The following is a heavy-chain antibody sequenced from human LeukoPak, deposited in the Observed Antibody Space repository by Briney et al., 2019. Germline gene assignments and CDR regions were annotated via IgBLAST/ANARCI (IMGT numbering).Heavy chain of an antibody. CDR2: IYYSGTN. D-gene: IGHD6-19*01. CDR1: GGSMSSSSYY. CDR3: VRVRGYWLVRGYLDY. V-gene: IGHV4-39*02. J-gene: IGHJ4*02. Sequence: SETLSLTCTVSGGSMSSSSYYWGWIRQSPGQGLEWIGSIYYSGTNHSNPSLQSGGTMSVDTSKNQFSVKLTSVTATDTAVYYCVRVRGYWLVRGYLDYWGQGTQVTVSS.